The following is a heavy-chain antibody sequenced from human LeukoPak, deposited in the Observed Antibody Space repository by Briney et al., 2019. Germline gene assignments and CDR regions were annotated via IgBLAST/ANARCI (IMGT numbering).Heavy chain of an antibody. V-gene: IGHV1-8*01. CDR2: MNPNSGNT. J-gene: IGHJ5*02. D-gene: IGHD6-13*01. Sequence: ASVKVSCKASGYTFTSYDINWVRQATGQGLEWMGWMNPNSGNTGYAQKFQGRVTMTRNTSISTAYMELSSLRSEDTAVYYCARGGPASVQLVLRFDPWGQGTLVTVSS. CDR3: ARGGPASVQLVLRFDP. CDR1: GYTFTSYD.